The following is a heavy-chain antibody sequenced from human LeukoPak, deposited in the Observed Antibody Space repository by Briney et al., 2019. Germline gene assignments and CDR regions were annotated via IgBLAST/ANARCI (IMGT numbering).Heavy chain of an antibody. J-gene: IGHJ5*02. Sequence: ASVKVSCKASGYTFTSYYMHWVRQAPGQGLEWMGMINTSVGSTSYAQKFQGRVTMTRDMSTSTVYMELSSLRSEDTAVYYCARGYGSGWGLYWFDPWGQGTLVTVSS. CDR1: GYTFTSYY. CDR3: ARGYGSGWGLYWFDP. CDR2: INTSVGST. V-gene: IGHV1-46*01. D-gene: IGHD3-10*01.